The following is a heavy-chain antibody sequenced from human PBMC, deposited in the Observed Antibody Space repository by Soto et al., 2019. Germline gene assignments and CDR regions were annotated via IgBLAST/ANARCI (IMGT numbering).Heavy chain of an antibody. J-gene: IGHJ6*02. CDR1: GYSFTSYW. CDR3: ARPSRVATYYYYYYGMDV. V-gene: IGHV5-10-1*01. CDR2: IDPSDSYT. Sequence: GESLKISCKGSGYSFTSYWISWVRQMPGKGLEWMGRIDPSDSYTNYSPSFQGHVTISADKSISTAYLQWSSLKASDTAMYYCARPSRVATYYYYYYGMDVWGQGTTVTVS.